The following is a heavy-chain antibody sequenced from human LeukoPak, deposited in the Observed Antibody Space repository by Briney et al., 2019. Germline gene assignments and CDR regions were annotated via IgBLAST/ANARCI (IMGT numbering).Heavy chain of an antibody. Sequence: SGGSLRLSCAASGFTFSSHWMSWVGQAPGKGLEWVANIKQDGSEKYYVDSVKGRFTISRDNAKNSLFLQMNSLRVEDTAVYYCAREPHIAVVTHFDYWGQGTLVTVSS. CDR2: IKQDGSEK. D-gene: IGHD6-19*01. CDR3: AREPHIAVVTHFDY. CDR1: GFTFSSHW. V-gene: IGHV3-7*01. J-gene: IGHJ4*02.